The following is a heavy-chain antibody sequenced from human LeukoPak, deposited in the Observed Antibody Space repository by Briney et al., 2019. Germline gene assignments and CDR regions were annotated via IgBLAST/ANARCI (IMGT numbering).Heavy chain of an antibody. CDR1: GFTFSSYG. Sequence: GGSLRLSCAASGFTFSSYGMHWVRQAPGKGLEWVAVIWYDGSNKYYADSVKGRFTISRDNSKNTLYLQMNSLRAEDTAVYYCASQAAAGTEGYYYYGMDVWGKGTTVTVSS. D-gene: IGHD6-13*01. CDR3: ASQAAAGTEGYYYYGMDV. CDR2: IWYDGSNK. V-gene: IGHV3-33*01. J-gene: IGHJ6*04.